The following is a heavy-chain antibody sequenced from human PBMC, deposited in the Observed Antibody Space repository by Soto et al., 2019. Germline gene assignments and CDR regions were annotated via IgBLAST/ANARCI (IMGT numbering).Heavy chain of an antibody. V-gene: IGHV3-23*01. CDR1: GFTFSSYG. J-gene: IGHJ4*02. CDR3: AKGPYSSAWTPFDN. CDR2: ISGSGDFP. D-gene: IGHD6-19*01. Sequence: EVQLLESGGDLVQPGGSLRLSCAASGFTFSSYGMSWVRQAPGKGLEWVSAISGSGDFPYYTDSVKGRFIISRDNSNNTLYLQMTSLRAEDTALYCCAKGPYSSAWTPFDNWCQGTLVTVSS.